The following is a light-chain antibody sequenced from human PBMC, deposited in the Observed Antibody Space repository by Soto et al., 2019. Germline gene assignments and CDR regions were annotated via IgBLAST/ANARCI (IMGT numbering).Light chain of an antibody. CDR3: QVWDSSSHHVV. CDR2: YDR. Sequence: SYELTQPPSVAVAPGQTARLTCGGNNIGSHSVHWYQQRPGQAPVLVIFYDRERPSGIPERFSASNPGNTATLTISRVEAGDEADYYCQVWDSSSHHVVFGGGTKLTVL. J-gene: IGLJ3*02. CDR1: NIGSHS. V-gene: IGLV3-21*04.